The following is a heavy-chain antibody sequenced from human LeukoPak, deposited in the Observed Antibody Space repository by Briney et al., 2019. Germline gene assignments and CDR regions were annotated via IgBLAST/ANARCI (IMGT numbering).Heavy chain of an antibody. CDR3: AREGDPYGGNQFDY. CDR2: ISYDGSNK. D-gene: IGHD4-23*01. CDR1: GFTFSSYA. Sequence: GGSLRLSCAASGFTFSSYAMHWVRQAPGKGLEWVAVISYDGSNKYYADSVKGRFTISRDNAKNSLYLQMNSLRAEDTAVYCCAREGDPYGGNQFDYWGQGTLVTVSS. J-gene: IGHJ4*02. V-gene: IGHV3-30-3*01.